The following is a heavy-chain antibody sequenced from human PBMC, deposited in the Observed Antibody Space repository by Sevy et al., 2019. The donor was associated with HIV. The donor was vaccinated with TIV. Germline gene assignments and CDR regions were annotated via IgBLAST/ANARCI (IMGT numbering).Heavy chain of an antibody. CDR1: GVSISSHF. D-gene: IGHD3-10*01. CDR2: FYLSGSA. J-gene: IGHJ6*02. V-gene: IGHV4-59*11. Sequence: SETLSLTCSVSGVSISSHFWSWIRQPPGKGLEWIGYFYLSGSANYHPSLKSRVTISGDTSKNQFSLKLTSVTAADTAVYYCAREVHFYSSGFSAGMEVWGQGTTVTVSS. CDR3: AREVHFYSSGFSAGMEV.